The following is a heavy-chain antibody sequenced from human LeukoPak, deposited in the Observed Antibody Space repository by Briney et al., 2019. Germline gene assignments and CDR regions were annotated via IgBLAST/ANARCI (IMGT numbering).Heavy chain of an antibody. Sequence: ASVKVSRKASGYTFTNYGISWVRQAPGQGLEWMGWISTYSGNTNYVQKLQGRVTMTTDTSTNTAYMELRSLRSDDTAVYYCARGRAAADDFDYWGQGTLVTVSS. CDR2: ISTYSGNT. CDR3: ARGRAAADDFDY. D-gene: IGHD6-13*01. CDR1: GYTFTNYG. J-gene: IGHJ4*02. V-gene: IGHV1-18*04.